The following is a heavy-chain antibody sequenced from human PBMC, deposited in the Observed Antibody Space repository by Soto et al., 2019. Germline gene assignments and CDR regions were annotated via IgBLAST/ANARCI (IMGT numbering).Heavy chain of an antibody. CDR3: AKRGDGSDRYNYGLDA. J-gene: IGHJ6*02. CDR2: INNVGST. D-gene: IGHD3-16*01. CDR1: GFTFRNYA. V-gene: IGHV3-23*01. Sequence: EMQLLESGGGLVQPGGSLRLSCTASGFTFRNYAMTWVRQAPGKGLIWVSTINNVGSTYYDDSVKDRFTISRDNSRNTLYLQMNNLRVEDAALYYGAKRGDGSDRYNYGLDAWGQGTTVIVSS.